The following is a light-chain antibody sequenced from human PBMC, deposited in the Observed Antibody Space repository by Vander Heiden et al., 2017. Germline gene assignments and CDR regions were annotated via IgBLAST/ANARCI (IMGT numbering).Light chain of an antibody. J-gene: IGKJ3*01. CDR1: QSVLYSSNNKNY. V-gene: IGKV4-1*01. CDR2: GAS. CDR3: QQDDSTPFT. Sequence: DIVMTHSPDSLAVSLGERATINCKSSQSVLYSSNNKNYLAWYQQKPGQPPKLLIYGASTRESGVPDRFSGSGSGTDFTLTISSLQAEDVAVYYCQQDDSTPFTFGHGTKVDIK.